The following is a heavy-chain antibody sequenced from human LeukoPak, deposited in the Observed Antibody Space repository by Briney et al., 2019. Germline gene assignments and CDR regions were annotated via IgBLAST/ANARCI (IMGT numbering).Heavy chain of an antibody. D-gene: IGHD3-10*01. J-gene: IGHJ4*02. CDR3: AKVPQYYGSGSSPYYFDY. Sequence: GGSLRLSCAASGFTFSSYAMSWVRQAPGKGLEWVSAISGSGGSTYYADSVKGRFTISRDNSKNTLYLQMNSLRAEDTAVYYCAKVPQYYGSGSSPYYFDYWGQGTLATVSS. V-gene: IGHV3-23*01. CDR2: ISGSGGST. CDR1: GFTFSSYA.